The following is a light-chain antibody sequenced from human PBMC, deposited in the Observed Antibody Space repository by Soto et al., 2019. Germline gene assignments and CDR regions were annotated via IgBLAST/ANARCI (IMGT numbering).Light chain of an antibody. Sequence: QSVLTQPASVSGSPGQSITISCTGISSDVGSYNLVSWYQQHPGKAPKVMIYEGTKRPSGVSNRFSGSRPGNTASLTISGLQAEDEAHYYCSSYAGSTTHVLFGGGTKLTVL. CDR1: SSDVGSYNL. CDR2: EGT. J-gene: IGLJ2*01. CDR3: SSYAGSTTHVL. V-gene: IGLV2-23*01.